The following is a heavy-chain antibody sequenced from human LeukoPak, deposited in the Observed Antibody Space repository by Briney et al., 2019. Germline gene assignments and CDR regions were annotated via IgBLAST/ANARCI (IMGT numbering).Heavy chain of an antibody. CDR2: INHSGST. CDR3: ARPATVTTAGYGY. V-gene: IGHV4-34*01. J-gene: IGHJ4*02. Sequence: SETLSLTCAVYGGSFSGYYWSWIRQPPGKGLEWIGEINHSGSTNYNPSLKSRVTISVDTSKNQFSLKLSSVTAADTAVYYCARPATVTTAGYGYWGQGTLVTVSS. D-gene: IGHD4-11*01. CDR1: GGSFSGYY.